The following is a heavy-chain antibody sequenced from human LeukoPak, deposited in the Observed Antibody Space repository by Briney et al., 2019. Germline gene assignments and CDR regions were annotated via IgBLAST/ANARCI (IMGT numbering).Heavy chain of an antibody. Sequence: ASVKVSCKASGYTFTSYGISWVRQAPGQGLEWMGWISAYNGNTNYAQKVQGRVTMTTDTSTSTAYMQRRSLRSDDTAVYYCARAISRVVAATQYWGQGTLVTVSA. CDR2: ISAYNGNT. V-gene: IGHV1-18*01. CDR1: GYTFTSYG. D-gene: IGHD2-15*01. J-gene: IGHJ4*02. CDR3: ARAISRVVAATQY.